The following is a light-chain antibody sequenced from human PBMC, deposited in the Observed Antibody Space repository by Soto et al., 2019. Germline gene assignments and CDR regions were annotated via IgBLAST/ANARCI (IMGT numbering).Light chain of an antibody. V-gene: IGLV2-14*01. CDR3: SCLSTTSTPIV. CDR2: VVS. J-gene: IGLJ1*01. CDR1: SSDVGGYNY. Sequence: QSALTQPASVSGSPGQSIAISCTGTSSDVGGYNYVSWHQQHPGKAPKVLISVVSNRPSGVSNRFSGSKSGNTASLTISGLQPEDEAFYYCSCLSTTSTPIVFGTGTKLTVL.